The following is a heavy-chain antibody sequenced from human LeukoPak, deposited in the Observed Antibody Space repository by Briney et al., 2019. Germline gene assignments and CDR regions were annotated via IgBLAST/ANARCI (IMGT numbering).Heavy chain of an antibody. CDR1: GFTFSSYA. CDR3: ARDLWLDY. J-gene: IGHJ4*02. Sequence: GGSLRLSCAASGFTFSSYAMHWVRQAPGKGLEWVAVISYDGSNEYYADSVKGRFTISRDNSKNTLYLQMNSLRAEDTAVYYCARDLWLDYWGQGTLVTVSS. D-gene: IGHD3-16*01. CDR2: ISYDGSNE. V-gene: IGHV3-30-3*01.